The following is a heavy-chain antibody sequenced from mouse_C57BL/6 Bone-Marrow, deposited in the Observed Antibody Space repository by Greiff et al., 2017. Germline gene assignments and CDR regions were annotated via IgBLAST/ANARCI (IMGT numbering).Heavy chain of an antibody. CDR1: GFNIKDDY. Sequence: DVQLVESGAELVRPGASVKLSCTASGFNIKDDYMNWVKQRPEQGLEWIGWIDPENGDTDYASKFQGKATITADTSSNTAYLQLSGLTSEDTAVYSCTMHAMDYWGQGTSVTVSS. V-gene: IGHV14-4*01. CDR3: TMHAMDY. CDR2: IDPENGDT. J-gene: IGHJ4*01.